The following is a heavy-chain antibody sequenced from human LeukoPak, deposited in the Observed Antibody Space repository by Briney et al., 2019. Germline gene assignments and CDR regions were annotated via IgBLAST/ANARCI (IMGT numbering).Heavy chain of an antibody. CDR2: ISGSGGST. Sequence: GGSLRLSCAASGFTFSSYAMSWVRQAPGKGLEWVSAISGSGGSTYYADSVKGRFTISRDNAKNSLYLQMNSLRAEDTALYYCAKDIGSSSWYGIDYWGQGTLVTVSS. D-gene: IGHD6-13*01. CDR1: GFTFSSYA. CDR3: AKDIGSSSWYGIDY. V-gene: IGHV3-23*01. J-gene: IGHJ4*02.